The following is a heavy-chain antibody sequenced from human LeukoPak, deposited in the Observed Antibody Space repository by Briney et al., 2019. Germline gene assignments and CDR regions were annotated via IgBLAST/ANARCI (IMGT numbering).Heavy chain of an antibody. CDR1: GFTFSSYW. CDR3: ASGYGSGSYYVGGPTCFDY. V-gene: IGHV3-7*01. CDR2: IKQDGSEK. D-gene: IGHD3-10*01. J-gene: IGHJ4*02. Sequence: GGSLRLSCAASGFTFSSYWVSWVRQAPGKGLEWVANIKQDGSEKYYVDSVKGRFTISRDNTKNSLYLQMNSLRAEDTAVYYCASGYGSGSYYVGGPTCFDYWGQGTPVTVSS.